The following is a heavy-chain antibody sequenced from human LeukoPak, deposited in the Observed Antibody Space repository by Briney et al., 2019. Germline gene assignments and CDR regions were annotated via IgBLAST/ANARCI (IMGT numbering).Heavy chain of an antibody. CDR1: GFTFSSYW. Sequence: PGGSLRLSCAASGFTFSSYWMSWARPAPGKGLEWVANIKLGGREKYSEDSVKGRFTISRDKAKNTLYLQMNSRRAEDTAVYYCARVQWELRGVGSYFDYWGQGTLVTVSS. V-gene: IGHV3-7*01. J-gene: IGHJ4*02. CDR3: ARVQWELRGVGSYFDY. D-gene: IGHD1-26*01. CDR2: IKLGGREK.